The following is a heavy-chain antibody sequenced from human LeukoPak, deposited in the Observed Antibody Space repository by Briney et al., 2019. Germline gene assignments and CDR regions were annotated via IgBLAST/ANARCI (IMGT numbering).Heavy chain of an antibody. D-gene: IGHD2-2*01. CDR3: ARDGGYCSSTNCYLGV. J-gene: IGHJ3*01. CDR2: IGSSSTSI. V-gene: IGHV3-48*01. CDR1: GVTFSSDS. Sequence: GRSLRLSCAASGVTFSSDSMNWVRQAPGKGLGWVSYIGSSSTSIYYADSVKGRFTISRDNAKNSLYLRMNSLRVEDTAVYYCARDGGYCSSTNCYLGVWGQGTMVTVSS.